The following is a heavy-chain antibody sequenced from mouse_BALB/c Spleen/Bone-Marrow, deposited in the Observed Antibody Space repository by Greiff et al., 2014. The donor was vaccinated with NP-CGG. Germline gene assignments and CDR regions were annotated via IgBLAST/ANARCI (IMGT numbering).Heavy chain of an antibody. J-gene: IGHJ4*01. CDR1: GYTFTSYW. V-gene: IGHV1-5*01. Sequence: EVQLQQSGTVLARPGASVKMSCKASGYTFTSYWMHWVKQRPGQGLEWIGAIYPGNSDTSYNQKFKGKAKLTAVTSTSTAYMELSSLTNEVSAVYYCARVITAVLATRAMDYWGQGSSVTVSS. D-gene: IGHD1-1*01. CDR2: IYPGNSDT. CDR3: ARVITAVLATRAMDY.